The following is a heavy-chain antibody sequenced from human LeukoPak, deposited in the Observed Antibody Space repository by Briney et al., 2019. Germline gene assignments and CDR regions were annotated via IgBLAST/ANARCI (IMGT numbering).Heavy chain of an antibody. CDR1: GYSISSGYY. Sequence: SETLSLTCTVSGYSISSGYYWGWIRQPPGKGLEWIGSIYHSGSTYYNPSLKSRVTISVDTSKNQFSLKLSSVTAADTAVYYCARDLPSGAFDIWGQGTMVTVSS. D-gene: IGHD1-26*01. CDR2: IYHSGST. J-gene: IGHJ3*02. V-gene: IGHV4-38-2*02. CDR3: ARDLPSGAFDI.